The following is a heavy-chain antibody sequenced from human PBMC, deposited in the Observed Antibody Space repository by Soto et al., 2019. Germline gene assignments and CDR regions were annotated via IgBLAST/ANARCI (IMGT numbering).Heavy chain of an antibody. CDR3: ARDVGATGD. Sequence: QVQLVQSGAEVKKPGASVKVSCKASGYTFTSYAMQWVRQAPGQRLEWMGWINDGNGNTKYSQKFQGRVTITRDTPASTAYMELSSLRSEDTAVYYCARDVGATGDWGQGTLVTVSS. CDR1: GYTFTSYA. V-gene: IGHV1-3*01. J-gene: IGHJ4*02. D-gene: IGHD1-26*01. CDR2: INDGNGNT.